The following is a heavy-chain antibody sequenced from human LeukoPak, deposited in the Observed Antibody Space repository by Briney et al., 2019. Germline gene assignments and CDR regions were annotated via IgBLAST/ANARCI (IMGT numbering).Heavy chain of an antibody. CDR2: INHSGST. J-gene: IGHJ4*02. CDR3: ARGYSYADY. V-gene: IGHV4-34*01. Sequence: SETLSLTCAVYGGSFSGYYWSWIRQPPGKGLEWIGEINHSGSTNYNPSLKSRVTISVDTSKNQFSLKLSSVTAADTAVYYCARGYSYADYWGQGTLVTVSS. D-gene: IGHD5-18*01. CDR1: GGSFSGYY.